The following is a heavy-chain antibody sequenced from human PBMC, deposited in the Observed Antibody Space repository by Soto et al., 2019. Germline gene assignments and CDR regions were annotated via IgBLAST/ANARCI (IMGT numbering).Heavy chain of an antibody. CDR1: GYTFTSYG. V-gene: IGHV1-18*01. J-gene: IGHJ4*02. D-gene: IGHD3-22*01. Sequence: ASVKVSCKASGYTFTSYGISWVRQAPGQGLEWMGWISAYNGNTNYAQKLQSRVTMTTDTSTSTAYMELRSLRSDDTAVYYCARDLIYYDSSGPFDYWGQGTLVTVSS. CDR3: ARDLIYYDSSGPFDY. CDR2: ISAYNGNT.